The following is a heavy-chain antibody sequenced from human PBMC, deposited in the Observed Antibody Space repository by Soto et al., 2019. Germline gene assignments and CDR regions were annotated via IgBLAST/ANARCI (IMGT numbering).Heavy chain of an antibody. J-gene: IGHJ6*03. CDR2: IYYSGST. V-gene: IGHV4-39*01. Sequence: SETLSLTCTVSGGSISSSSYYWGGSRQPPGKGLEWIGSIYYSGSTYYNPSLKSRVTISVDTSKNQFSLKLSSVTAADTAVYYCPRQGGYDLDYYYMDVWGKGTTVTVSS. D-gene: IGHD5-12*01. CDR1: GGSISSSSYY. CDR3: PRQGGYDLDYYYMDV.